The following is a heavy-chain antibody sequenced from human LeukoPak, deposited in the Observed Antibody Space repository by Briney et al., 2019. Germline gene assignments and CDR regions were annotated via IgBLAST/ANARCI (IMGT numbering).Heavy chain of an antibody. V-gene: IGHV4-30-2*01. Sequence: SQTLSLTCAVSGGSISSGGYSWSWIRQPPGTGLEWIGYIYHSGSTNYNPSLKSRVTISVDTSKNQFSLKLSSVTAADTAVYYCAADSGSYDNGVYWGQGTLVTVSS. CDR1: GGSISSGGYS. J-gene: IGHJ4*02. D-gene: IGHD1-26*01. CDR3: AADSGSYDNGVY. CDR2: IYHSGST.